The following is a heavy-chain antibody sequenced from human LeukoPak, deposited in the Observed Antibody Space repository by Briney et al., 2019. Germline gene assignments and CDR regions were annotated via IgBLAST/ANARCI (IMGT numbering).Heavy chain of an antibody. CDR3: ARGVIAVAAPFDY. D-gene: IGHD6-19*01. CDR2: IIPILGIA. J-gene: IGHJ4*02. V-gene: IGHV1-69*04. Sequence: SVKVSCKASGGTFSSYAISRVRQAPGQGLEWMGRIIPILGIANYAQKFQGRVTITADKSTSTAYMELSSLRSEDTAVYYCARGVIAVAAPFDYWGQGTLVTVSS. CDR1: GGTFSSYA.